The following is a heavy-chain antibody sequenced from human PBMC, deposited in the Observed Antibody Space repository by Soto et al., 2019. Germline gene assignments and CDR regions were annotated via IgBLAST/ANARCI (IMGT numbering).Heavy chain of an antibody. CDR1: GYTFTSYA. Sequence: QVHLVQSGAEVKKPGASVRLYCKASGYTFTSYALHWLRQAPGQGREWKGWINAGDGSTKYSEQFQGRVTIPLETSATTVFVELTGLTSEDTAIYYFARTEWFPPYFDYWGQGSLVTVSS. V-gene: IGHV1-3*01. CDR3: ARTEWFPPYFDY. D-gene: IGHD3-3*01. CDR2: INAGDGST. J-gene: IGHJ4*02.